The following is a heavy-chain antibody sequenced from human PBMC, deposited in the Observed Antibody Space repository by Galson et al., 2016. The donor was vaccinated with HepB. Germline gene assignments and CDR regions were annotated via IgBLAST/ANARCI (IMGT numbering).Heavy chain of an antibody. CDR3: ARDCGVESGGSWYSTDFDY. D-gene: IGHD2-15*01. Sequence: SLRLSCAASGFTFSSHGMHWVRQAPGKGLEWVSLIWSGGYNEWYADSVKGRFTISRDNSKNTLYLEMDGLRAEDTAGYYCARDCGVESGGSWYSTDFDYWGQGTLVTVAS. CDR2: IWSGGYNE. CDR1: GFTFSSHG. J-gene: IGHJ4*02. V-gene: IGHV3-33*01.